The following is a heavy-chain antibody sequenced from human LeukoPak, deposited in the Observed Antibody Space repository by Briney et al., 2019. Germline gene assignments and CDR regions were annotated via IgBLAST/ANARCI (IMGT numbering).Heavy chain of an antibody. CDR2: INYSGGT. CDR1: GGSISSADYY. Sequence: PSETLSLTCTDSGGSISSADYYWVWIRQAPGKGLEWIGSINYSGGTYYSPSLKSRVTAFVDASKNQFSLELRSVTAADTAVYYCARSGVSGYSSGYYGGGYYYMDVWAKGTTVTVSS. D-gene: IGHD6-19*01. CDR3: ARSGVSGYSSGYYGGGYYYMDV. J-gene: IGHJ6*03. V-gene: IGHV4-39*01.